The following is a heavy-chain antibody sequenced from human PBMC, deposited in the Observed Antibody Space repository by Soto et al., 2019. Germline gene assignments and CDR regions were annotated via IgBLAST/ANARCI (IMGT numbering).Heavy chain of an antibody. CDR2: IYYSGST. D-gene: IGHD3-10*01. CDR1: GGSISSSSYY. CDR3: ATYNMVRGVISYYGMDV. J-gene: IGHJ6*02. Sequence: SETLSLTCTVSGGSISSSSYYWGWIRQPPGKGLEWIGSIYYSGSTYYNPSLKSRVTISVDTSKNQFSLKLSPVTAADTAVYYCATYNMVRGVISYYGMDVWGQGTTVT. V-gene: IGHV4-39*01.